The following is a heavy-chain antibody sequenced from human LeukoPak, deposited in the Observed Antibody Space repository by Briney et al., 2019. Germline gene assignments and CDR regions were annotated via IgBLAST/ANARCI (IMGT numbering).Heavy chain of an antibody. D-gene: IGHD3-22*01. CDR2: IYTSGST. Sequence: SETLSLTCTVSGGSISSGSYYWSWIRQPAGKGLEWIGRIYTSGSTNYNPSLKSRVTISVDTSKNLFSLKLSSVTAADTAVYYCARAVTHYYDSSGYRYYFDYWGQGTLVTVSS. CDR1: GGSISSGSYY. V-gene: IGHV4-61*02. J-gene: IGHJ4*02. CDR3: ARAVTHYYDSSGYRYYFDY.